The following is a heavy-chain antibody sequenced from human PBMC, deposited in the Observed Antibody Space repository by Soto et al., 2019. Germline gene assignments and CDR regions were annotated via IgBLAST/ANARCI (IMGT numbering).Heavy chain of an antibody. CDR2: INHSGST. CDR1: CGSFSAYY. CDR3: ARVGLGYGSGGYCSVVNWFDP. J-gene: IGHJ5*02. Sequence: SETLSLTCAVYCGSFSAYYWSWIRQSPWKGLEWIGEINHSGSTNYNPSLKSRVTISVDTSKKQFSLNLNSATAADTAVYYCARVGLGYGSGGYCSVVNWFDPWGQGSLVTVSS. D-gene: IGHD2-15*01. V-gene: IGHV4-34*01.